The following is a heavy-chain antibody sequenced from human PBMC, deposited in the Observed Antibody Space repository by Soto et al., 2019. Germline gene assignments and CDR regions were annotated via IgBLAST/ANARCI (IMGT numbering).Heavy chain of an antibody. CDR1: GFTFSSYA. CDR2: ISYDGSNK. CDR3: ARDLPYYYDSSGYYYAFY. D-gene: IGHD3-22*01. Sequence: PGGSLRLSCAASGFTFSSYAMHWVRQAPGKGLEWVAVISYDGSNKYYADSVKGRFTISRDNSKNTLYLQMNSLRAEDTAVYYCARDLPYYYDSSGYYYAFYWGQGTLVTVSS. J-gene: IGHJ4*02. V-gene: IGHV3-30-3*01.